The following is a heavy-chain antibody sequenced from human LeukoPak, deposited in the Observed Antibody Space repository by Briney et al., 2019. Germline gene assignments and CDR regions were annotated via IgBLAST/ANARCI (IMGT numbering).Heavy chain of an antibody. J-gene: IGHJ4*02. D-gene: IGHD2-15*01. CDR2: ISSSSTYT. CDR3: ARGGGCSGGTCYWIDY. V-gene: IGHV3-11*06. CDR1: GFTFSDYY. Sequence: GGSPRLSCAASGFTFSDYYMSWIRQAPGKGLEWVSYISSSSTYTTYADSVKGRFTISRDNAKNSLYLQMNSLRGEDTAVYYCARGGGCSGGTCYWIDYWGQGTLVTVSS.